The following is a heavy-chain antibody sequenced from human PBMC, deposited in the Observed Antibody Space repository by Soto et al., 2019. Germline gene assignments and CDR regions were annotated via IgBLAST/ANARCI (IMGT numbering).Heavy chain of an antibody. V-gene: IGHV4-4*02. D-gene: IGHD3-3*01. J-gene: IGHJ4*02. CDR3: AARYNFWSTYLPY. Sequence: PSETLYLTCVVSGGSISISHCWSWVRQPPGKGREWIGEIYHSEITNFNPSLKRLITISADKSKTQFSLKLNSVTAAGTAVYFCAARYNFWSTYLPYWGQGTLVTGS. CDR2: IYHSEIT. CDR1: GGSISISHC.